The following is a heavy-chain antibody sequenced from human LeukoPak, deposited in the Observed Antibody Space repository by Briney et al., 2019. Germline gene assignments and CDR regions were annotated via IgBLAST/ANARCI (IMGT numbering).Heavy chain of an antibody. CDR2: IYTSGST. V-gene: IGHV4-4*07. Sequence: PSETLSLTCTVSGGSISSYYWSWIRHPAGKGLEWIGRIYTSGSTNYNPSLKSRVTMSVDTSKNQFSLKLSSVTAADTAVYYCARGETYYDFWSGYSEDYYYYGMDVWGQGTTVTVSS. D-gene: IGHD3-3*01. J-gene: IGHJ6*02. CDR3: ARGETYYDFWSGYSEDYYYYGMDV. CDR1: GGSISSYY.